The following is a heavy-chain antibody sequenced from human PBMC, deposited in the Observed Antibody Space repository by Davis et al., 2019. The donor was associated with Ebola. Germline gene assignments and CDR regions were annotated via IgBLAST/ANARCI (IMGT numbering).Heavy chain of an antibody. CDR2: IYSGGKT. CDR3: ARWGWLFFDY. V-gene: IGHV3-66*01. D-gene: IGHD5-24*01. J-gene: IGHJ4*02. CDR1: EFTVSSNY. Sequence: GESLKISCAASEFTVSSNYMAWVRQAPGKGLEWVSVIYSGGKTYYADSVKGRFSISRDNSKNTLYLQMSSLRAEDTAVYYCARWGWLFFDYWGQGTQVTVSS.